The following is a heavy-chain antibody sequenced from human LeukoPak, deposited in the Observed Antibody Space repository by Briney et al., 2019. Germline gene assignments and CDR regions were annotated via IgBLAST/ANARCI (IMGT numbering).Heavy chain of an antibody. CDR3: VRGGTYWTVS. V-gene: IGHV3-7*01. Sequence: GGSLRLSCAASGFFFSASYMSWVRQAPGKGLEWVATIKPDGSENYHVDSVSGRFTISRDNTNDSLFLQMNSLRVDDTAVYYCVRGGTYWTVSWGQGTLVKVS. CDR1: GFFFSASY. J-gene: IGHJ5*01. CDR2: IKPDGSEN.